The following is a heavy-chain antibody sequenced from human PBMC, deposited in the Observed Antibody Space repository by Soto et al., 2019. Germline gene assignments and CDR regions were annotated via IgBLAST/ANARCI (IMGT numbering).Heavy chain of an antibody. CDR2: ISGSGGST. CDR3: AKQGDSSSWQFYYYGMDV. Sequence: VGSLRLSCAASGFTFSSYAMSWVRQAPGKGLEWVSAISGSGGSTYYADSVKGRFTISRDNSKNTLYLQMNSLRAEDTAVYYCAKQGDSSSWQFYYYGMDVWGQGTTVTVSS. V-gene: IGHV3-23*01. J-gene: IGHJ6*02. D-gene: IGHD6-13*01. CDR1: GFTFSSYA.